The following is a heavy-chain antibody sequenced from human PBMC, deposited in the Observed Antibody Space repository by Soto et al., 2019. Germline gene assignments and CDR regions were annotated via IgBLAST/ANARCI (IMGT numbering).Heavy chain of an antibody. CDR3: ARGIHGSSQYINWFDP. Sequence: SESLCVTFAVSGGSISSYYLIWVRQPPWKGLEWIGCIYYSGSTNYNPSLKGRVTISVDTSKNQFSLKMTSVIDADTAVYFCARGIHGSSQYINWFDPWGQGTPVTVSS. V-gene: IGHV4-59*08. J-gene: IGHJ5*02. CDR1: GGSISSYY. D-gene: IGHD2-15*01. CDR2: IYYSGST.